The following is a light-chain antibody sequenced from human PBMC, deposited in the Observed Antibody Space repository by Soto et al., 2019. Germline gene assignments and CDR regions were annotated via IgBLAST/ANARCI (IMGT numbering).Light chain of an antibody. V-gene: IGKV3-20*01. Sequence: ETVLTQSPGTLSLSPGERATLSCRASQSVSSSYLAWYQQKPGQAPRLLIYDASSRATGIPDRFSGSGSGTDLTLTISRLEPGDFAVYYCQQYVRSPPSWTFGQGTKVAIK. J-gene: IGKJ1*01. CDR2: DAS. CDR3: QQYVRSPPSWT. CDR1: QSVSSSY.